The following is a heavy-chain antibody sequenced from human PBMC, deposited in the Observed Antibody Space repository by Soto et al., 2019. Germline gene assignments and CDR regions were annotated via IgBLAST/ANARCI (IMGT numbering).Heavy chain of an antibody. CDR1: GYSFTNYY. D-gene: IGHD1-26*01. V-gene: IGHV1-46*03. Sequence: ASVKVSCKASGYSFTNYYIHWVRQAPGQGLEWMGMINPNGGSASYAQKFQGRVTMTRDTSTSTLYMEVSSLTSEDTAVYFCARVSVGVATCFNYWGQGTPVT. J-gene: IGHJ4*02. CDR2: INPNGGSA. CDR3: ARVSVGVATCFNY.